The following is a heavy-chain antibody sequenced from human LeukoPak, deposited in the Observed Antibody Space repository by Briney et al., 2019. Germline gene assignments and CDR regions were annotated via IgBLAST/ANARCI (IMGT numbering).Heavy chain of an antibody. CDR3: ARDLNYYDSSGING. J-gene: IGHJ4*02. CDR1: GFTFSDYY. Sequence: PGGSLRLSCAASGFTFSDYYMSWIRQAPGKGLEWVSYISSSGSTIYYADSVKGRFTISRDNAKNSLYLQMNSLRAEDTAVYYCARDLNYYDSSGINGWGQGTLVTVSS. CDR2: ISSSGSTI. D-gene: IGHD3-22*01. V-gene: IGHV3-11*01.